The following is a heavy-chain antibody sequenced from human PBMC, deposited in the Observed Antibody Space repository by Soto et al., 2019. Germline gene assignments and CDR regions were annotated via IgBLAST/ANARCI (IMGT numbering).Heavy chain of an antibody. Sequence: PGGSLRLSCAASGFTFSSYAMHWVRQAPGKGLEWVAVISYDGSNKYYADSVKGRFTISRDNSKNTLYLQMNSLRAEDTAVYYCASPLGGDWLLYHPVWYWGQGTLVTVSS. CDR1: GFTFSSYA. CDR2: ISYDGSNK. J-gene: IGHJ4*02. D-gene: IGHD3-9*01. V-gene: IGHV3-30-3*01. CDR3: ASPLGGDWLLYHPVWY.